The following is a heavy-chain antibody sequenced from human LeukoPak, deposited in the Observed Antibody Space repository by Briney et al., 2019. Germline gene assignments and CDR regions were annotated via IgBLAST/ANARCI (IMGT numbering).Heavy chain of an antibody. CDR1: GDSISSGTYS. V-gene: IGHV4-30-2*01. D-gene: IGHD3-16*02. CDR2: ISHSGGT. J-gene: IGHJ4*02. CDR3: ARGLIVPSTIFDY. Sequence: PSETLSLTCAVSGDSISSGTYSWIWIRQPPGKGLEWLGFISHSGGTYYYPSLKSRVTMSVDRSENQFSLKLSSVTAADTDVYSCARGLIVPSTIFDYWGQGALVTVSS.